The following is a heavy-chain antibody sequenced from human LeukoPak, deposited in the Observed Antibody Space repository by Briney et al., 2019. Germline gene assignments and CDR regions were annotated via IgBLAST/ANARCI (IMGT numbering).Heavy chain of an antibody. D-gene: IGHD2-2*01. CDR1: GFTFSNYA. V-gene: IGHV3-23*01. CDR3: AKDRHAPGRYCSSTSCFPFDS. CDR2: ISGSDGST. J-gene: IGHJ5*01. Sequence: GSLRLSCAASGFTFSNYAMSWVRQAPGKGLEWVSAISGSDGSTYYADSVKGRFTISRDNSKNTLYLQMNSLRAEDTAVYYCAKDRHAPGRYCSSTSCFPFDSWGQGTLVTVSS.